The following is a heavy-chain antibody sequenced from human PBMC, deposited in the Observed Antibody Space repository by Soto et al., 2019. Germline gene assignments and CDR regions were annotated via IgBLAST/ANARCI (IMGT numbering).Heavy chain of an antibody. Sequence: QVQLVQSGAEVKKPGASVKVSCKASGYTFTSYGISWVRQAPGQGLEWMGWISAYNGNTNYAQTLQGRVTMTTDTSTSTAYMELRSLRSDDTGEYYCARDFHRYCSSTSCHSLYYYYGMDVWGQGTTVTVSS. V-gene: IGHV1-18*01. J-gene: IGHJ6*02. CDR1: GYTFTSYG. D-gene: IGHD2-2*01. CDR2: ISAYNGNT. CDR3: ARDFHRYCSSTSCHSLYYYYGMDV.